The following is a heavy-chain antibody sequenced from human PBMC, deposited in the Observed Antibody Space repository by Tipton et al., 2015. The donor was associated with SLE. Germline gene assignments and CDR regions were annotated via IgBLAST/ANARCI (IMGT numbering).Heavy chain of an antibody. CDR2: INPNSGNT. D-gene: IGHD2-21*01. CDR3: ARGGPSILDAFDI. CDR1: GYSFTDYY. J-gene: IGHJ3*02. V-gene: IGHV1-46*01. Sequence: QLVQSGAEVRKPGASVEVSCQASGYSFTDYYIHWVRQAPGQRLEWMGLINPNSGNTRHAQKFQNTVTMTSDTSTSSVYMELFSLRSEDSAMYYCARGGPSILDAFDIWGQGTMVTVSS.